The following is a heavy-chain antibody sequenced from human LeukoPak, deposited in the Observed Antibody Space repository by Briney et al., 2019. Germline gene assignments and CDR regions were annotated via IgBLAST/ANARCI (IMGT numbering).Heavy chain of an antibody. CDR2: INPYNGNI. D-gene: IGHD6-19*01. V-gene: IGHV1-18*01. CDR3: ARGGSSGWYGVGAFDV. CDR1: GYTFSDYG. Sequence: GASVRVSCKTSGYTFSDYGITWVRQAPGQGLEWIGWINPYNGNINPAQKLQGRVIMTTDTSTTTAHMELMSLTSDDTAVYYCARGGSSGWYGVGAFDVWGQGTMVIVSS. J-gene: IGHJ3*01.